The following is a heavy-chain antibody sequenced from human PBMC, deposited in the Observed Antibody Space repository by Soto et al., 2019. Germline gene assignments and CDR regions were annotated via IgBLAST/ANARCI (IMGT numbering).Heavy chain of an antibody. J-gene: IGHJ4*02. CDR3: ARGALVMTTVTADFDY. CDR2: ISSSSSTI. D-gene: IGHD4-17*01. V-gene: IGHV3-48*01. CDR1: GYTFSSYS. Sequence: PGGSLRISCAACGYTFSSYSMDWVRQAPGKGLEWVSYISSSSSTIYYADSVKGRFTISRDNAKNPLYLQMNSLRAEDTAVYYCARGALVMTTVTADFDYWGQGTLVTVSS.